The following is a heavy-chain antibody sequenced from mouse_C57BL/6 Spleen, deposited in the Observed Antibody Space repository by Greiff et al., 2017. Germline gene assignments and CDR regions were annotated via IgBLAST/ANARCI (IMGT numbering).Heavy chain of an antibody. Sequence: QVQLQQSGAELARPGASVKLSCKASGYTFTSYGISWVKQRPGQGLEWIGEIYPRSGNTYYNEKFKGKATLTADKSSSTAYMELRSLTSEDSAVXFCAGSDGSSCPAFDVWGTGTTVTVSS. CDR2: IYPRSGNT. D-gene: IGHD1-1*01. J-gene: IGHJ1*03. CDR3: AGSDGSSCPAFDV. CDR1: GYTFTSYG. V-gene: IGHV1-81*01.